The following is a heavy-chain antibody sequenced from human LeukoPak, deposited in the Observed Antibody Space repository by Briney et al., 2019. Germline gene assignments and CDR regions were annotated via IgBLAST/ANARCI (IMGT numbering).Heavy chain of an antibody. Sequence: GGSLRLSCAASGFTFSSYSMNWVRQAPGKGLEWVSSISSSNSYIYYADSVKGRFTIFRDNAKNSLYLQMNSLRAEDTALYHCAREGGYYTNHAFDIWGQGTMVTVSS. J-gene: IGHJ3*02. D-gene: IGHD3-3*01. CDR3: AREGGYYTNHAFDI. V-gene: IGHV3-21*04. CDR1: GFTFSSYS. CDR2: ISSSNSYI.